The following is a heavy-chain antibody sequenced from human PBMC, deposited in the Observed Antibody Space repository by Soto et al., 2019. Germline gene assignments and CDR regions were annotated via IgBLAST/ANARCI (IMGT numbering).Heavy chain of an antibody. CDR2: IRSKAYGGTT. CDR1: GFTFGDYA. J-gene: IGHJ4*02. Sequence: GGSLRLSCTGSGFTFGDYAMTWVRQAPGKGLEWVGFIRSKAYGGTTEYAASVEGRFTISRDDSKSIAYLQMNSLKTEDTAVYYCTSFYGSGSFDYWGQGTLVTVSS. V-gene: IGHV3-49*04. D-gene: IGHD3-10*01. CDR3: TSFYGSGSFDY.